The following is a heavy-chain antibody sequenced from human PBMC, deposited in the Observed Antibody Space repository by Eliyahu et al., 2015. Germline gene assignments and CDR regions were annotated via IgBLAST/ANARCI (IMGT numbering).Heavy chain of an antibody. CDR1: GFTFSSXE. CDR3: ASLDYGGILGHYYGMDV. Sequence: EVQLVESGGGLVQPGGSLRLSCAASGFTFSSXEXNWVRQAPGKXLEWVSYISSSGSTIYYADSVKGRFTISRDNAKNSLYLQMNSLRAEDTAVYYCASLDYGGILGHYYGMDVWGQGTTVTVSS. D-gene: IGHD4-23*01. V-gene: IGHV3-48*03. J-gene: IGHJ6*02. CDR2: ISSSGSTI.